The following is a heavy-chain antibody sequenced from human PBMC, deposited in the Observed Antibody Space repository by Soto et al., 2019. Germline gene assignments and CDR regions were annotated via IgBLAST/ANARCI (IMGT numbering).Heavy chain of an antibody. V-gene: IGHV4-38-2*01. D-gene: IGHD2-15*01. CDR3: ARARWYDDFDV. CDR1: GFLISSGNY. Sequence: SETLSLTCAVSGFLISSGNYWGWSRKPPGKGLEWIGSIFHGGNTYYNPSLKSRVTISVDMSKNQFSLKLNSVTAADTAVYYCARARWYDDFDVWGQGTVVTVSS. J-gene: IGHJ3*01. CDR2: IFHGGNT.